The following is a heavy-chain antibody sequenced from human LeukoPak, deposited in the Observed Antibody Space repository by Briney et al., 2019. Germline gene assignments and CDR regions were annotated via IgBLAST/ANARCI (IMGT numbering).Heavy chain of an antibody. CDR3: ARLMRPIRGITDAFDI. Sequence: PSETLSLTCTVSGYSISSGCYWGWIRQPPGEGLEWIGTIHYSGSTYYNPSLKSRVTIFVDTSKNQFSLKLTSVTAADTAVYYCARLMRPIRGITDAFDIWGQGTMVTVSS. CDR2: IHYSGST. V-gene: IGHV4-38-2*02. J-gene: IGHJ3*02. D-gene: IGHD3-10*01. CDR1: GYSISSGCY.